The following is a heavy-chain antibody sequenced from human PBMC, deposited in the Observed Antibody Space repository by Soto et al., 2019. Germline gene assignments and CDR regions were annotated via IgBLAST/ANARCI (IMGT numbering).Heavy chain of an antibody. CDR2: IYYSGST. CDR3: ARIPVDTYMINWFDP. CDR1: GGSVISVDYY. J-gene: IGHJ5*02. V-gene: IGHV4-61*08. D-gene: IGHD5-18*01. Sequence: LSLTCTVSGGSVISVDYYWSWIRQPPGKGLEWIGYIYYSGSTNYNPSLKSRVSISLDTSKNQFSLRLTSVTAADTAVYYCARIPVDTYMINWFDPWGQGTLVTVSS.